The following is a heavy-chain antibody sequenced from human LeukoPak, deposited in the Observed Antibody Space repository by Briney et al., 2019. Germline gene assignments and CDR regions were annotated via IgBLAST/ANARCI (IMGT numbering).Heavy chain of an antibody. Sequence: GASVKVSCKASGYTFTSYDINWVRQAPGQGLEWMGWINPNSGGTNYAQKFQGRVTMTRDTSISTAYMELSRLRSDDTAVYYCARGGLLRYFDWLFWGQGTLVTVSS. CDR2: INPNSGGT. CDR3: ARGGLLRYFDWLF. V-gene: IGHV1-2*02. J-gene: IGHJ4*02. D-gene: IGHD3-9*01. CDR1: GYTFTSYD.